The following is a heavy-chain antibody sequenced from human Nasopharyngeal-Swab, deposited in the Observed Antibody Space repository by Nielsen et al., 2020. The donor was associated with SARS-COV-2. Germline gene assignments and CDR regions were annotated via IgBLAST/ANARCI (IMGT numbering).Heavy chain of an antibody. D-gene: IGHD2-8*02. Sequence: GGSLRLSCAASGFTFSSYGMHWVRQAPGKGLEWVAVIWYDGSNKYYADSVKGRFTISRDNSKNTLHLQMNSLRAEDTAVYYCARDLGVYAILHYMDVWGKGTTVTVSS. V-gene: IGHV3-33*01. CDR3: ARDLGVYAILHYMDV. J-gene: IGHJ6*03. CDR2: IWYDGSNK. CDR1: GFTFSSYG.